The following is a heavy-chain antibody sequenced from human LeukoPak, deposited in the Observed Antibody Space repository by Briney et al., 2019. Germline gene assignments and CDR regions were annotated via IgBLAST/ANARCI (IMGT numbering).Heavy chain of an antibody. V-gene: IGHV3-15*01. CDR3: TTALLIGDFWSGYYPDY. Sequence: GGSLRLSCAASGFTFSNAWMSWVRQAPGKGLEWVGRIKSKTDGGTTDYAAPVKGRFTISRDDSKNTLYLQMNSLKTEDTAVYYCTTALLIGDFWSGYYPDYWGQGTLVTVSS. D-gene: IGHD3-3*01. J-gene: IGHJ4*02. CDR2: IKSKTDGGTT. CDR1: GFTFSNAW.